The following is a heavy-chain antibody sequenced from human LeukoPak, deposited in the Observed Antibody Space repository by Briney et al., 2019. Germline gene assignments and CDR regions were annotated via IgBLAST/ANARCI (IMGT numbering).Heavy chain of an antibody. CDR3: TRVSLVAASVFFDY. J-gene: IGHJ4*02. CDR1: GFTFGDYA. V-gene: IGHV3-49*04. CDR2: IRSKAYGGTT. Sequence: PGRSLRLSGTSSGFTFGDYAMSWVRQAPGKGLEWVSFIRSKAYGGTTEYAASVKGRFTISRDDSKSIAYLQMNSLKTEDTAVYYCTRVSLVAASVFFDYWGQGSLVTVSS. D-gene: IGHD2-15*01.